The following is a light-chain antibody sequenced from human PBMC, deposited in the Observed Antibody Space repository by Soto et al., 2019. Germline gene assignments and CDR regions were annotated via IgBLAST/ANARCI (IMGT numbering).Light chain of an antibody. Sequence: QSAVTQPPSASGTPGQRVTISCSGSTSNIGTNNVGWYQHLPGMAPKLLMFSNNQRPSGVPERFSASKSGTSASLAISGLQSEDEGDYYCAAWDDSLNGWVFGGGTKLTVL. J-gene: IGLJ2*01. CDR3: AAWDDSLNGWV. CDR2: SNN. V-gene: IGLV1-44*01. CDR1: TSNIGTNN.